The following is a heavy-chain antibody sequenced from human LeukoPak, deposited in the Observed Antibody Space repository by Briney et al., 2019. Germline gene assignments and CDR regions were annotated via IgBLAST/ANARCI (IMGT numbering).Heavy chain of an antibody. CDR2: LIGSSGAT. J-gene: IGHJ4*02. Sequence: GGSLRLSCAASGFTSINYAMNWVRQAPGKGLEWVSVLIGSSGATDYADSVKGRFTISRDNSKNTVFLQMNSLRAEDTATYYCAKGAYDYIEIGYFDSWGQGTRVTVSS. V-gene: IGHV3-23*01. D-gene: IGHD5-12*01. CDR1: GFTSINYA. CDR3: AKGAYDYIEIGYFDS.